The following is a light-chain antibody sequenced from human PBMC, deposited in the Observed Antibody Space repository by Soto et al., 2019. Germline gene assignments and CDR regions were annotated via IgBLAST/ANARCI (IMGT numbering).Light chain of an antibody. J-gene: IGKJ1*01. Sequence: EIALTQSPGTLSLSPGERATLSCRASQSVSSSYLAWYQQKPGQAPRLLIYGASSRATGIRDRCSGSGSETDFTLTISRLEPEDWPVYSWHHYGSSPGTFGQGTKVEIK. CDR2: GAS. CDR3: HHYGSSPGT. CDR1: QSVSSSY. V-gene: IGKV3-20*01.